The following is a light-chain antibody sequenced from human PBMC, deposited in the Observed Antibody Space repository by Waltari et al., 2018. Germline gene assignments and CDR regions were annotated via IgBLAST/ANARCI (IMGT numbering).Light chain of an antibody. Sequence: QSALTQPAAVSGSPGQSVTISCTGASSDIGRYDIVSWYQQHPGNAPKPVIYDVSKRPSAVSDRFSGSKSGDTASLTISGLQFEDEADYYCCSYAGNYVWVFGGGTRLTVL. CDR1: SSDIGRYDI. V-gene: IGLV2-23*02. CDR3: CSYAGNYVWV. CDR2: DVS. J-gene: IGLJ3*02.